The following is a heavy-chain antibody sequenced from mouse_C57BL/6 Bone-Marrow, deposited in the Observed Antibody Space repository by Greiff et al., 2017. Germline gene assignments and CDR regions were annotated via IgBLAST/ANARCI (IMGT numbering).Heavy chain of an antibody. Sequence: VQLQQSGAELVKPGASVKLSCKASGYTFTSYWMQWVKQRPGQGLEWIGEIDPSDSYTNYNQKFKGKATLTVDTSSSTAYMQLSSLTSEDSAVYYCARWGDGYYWYFDVWGTGTTVTVSS. CDR2: IDPSDSYT. CDR3: ARWGDGYYWYFDV. D-gene: IGHD2-3*01. J-gene: IGHJ1*03. CDR1: GYTFTSYW. V-gene: IGHV1-50*01.